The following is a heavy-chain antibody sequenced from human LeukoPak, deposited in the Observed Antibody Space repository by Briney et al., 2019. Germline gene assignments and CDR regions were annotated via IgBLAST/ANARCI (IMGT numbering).Heavy chain of an antibody. J-gene: IGHJ6*03. CDR3: ARGGYCTSTSCYDFYYYYMDV. V-gene: IGHV3-74*01. Sequence: GGSLRLSCAASVFTFSSYWMLWVRQAPGKGLVWVSRINSDGNITNYADSVKGRFTIFRDNAKNTLFLQMSSLRAEDTAVYYCARGGYCTSTSCYDFYYYYMDVWGKGTTVTVSS. CDR2: INSDGNIT. D-gene: IGHD2-2*01. CDR1: VFTFSSYW.